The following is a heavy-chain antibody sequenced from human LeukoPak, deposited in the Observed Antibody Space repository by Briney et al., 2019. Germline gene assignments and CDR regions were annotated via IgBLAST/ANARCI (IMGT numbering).Heavy chain of an antibody. Sequence: SETLSLTCTVSGGSISSSSYYWGWIRQPPGKGLEWIGSIYYSGSTYYNPSLKSRVTISVDTSKNQFSLKLSSVTAADTAVYYCARVRSSGWGKGFDYWGQGTLVTVSS. V-gene: IGHV4-39*07. J-gene: IGHJ4*02. D-gene: IGHD6-19*01. CDR1: GGSISSSSYY. CDR3: ARVRSSGWGKGFDY. CDR2: IYYSGST.